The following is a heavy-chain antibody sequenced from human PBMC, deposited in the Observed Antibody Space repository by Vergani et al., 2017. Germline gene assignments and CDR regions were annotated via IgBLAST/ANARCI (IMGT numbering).Heavy chain of an antibody. J-gene: IGHJ4*02. CDR1: GGSISSGGYY. CDR3: ARDSNWVRGVITI. CDR2: IYYSWST. Sequence: QVQLQESGPGLVKPSQTLSLTCTVSGGSISSGGYYWNWIRQLPGKGLEWIGYIYYSWSTYDNPSLKSRVTISLDTSKNQFSLRLSSVTAADTAVYYCARDSNWVRGVITIWGQGTLVTVSS. D-gene: IGHD3-10*01. V-gene: IGHV4-31*03.